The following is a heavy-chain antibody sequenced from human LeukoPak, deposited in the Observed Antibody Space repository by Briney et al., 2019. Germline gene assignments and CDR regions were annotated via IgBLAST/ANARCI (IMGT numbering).Heavy chain of an antibody. CDR2: IIPILGIA. J-gene: IGHJ4*02. CDR3: ARANTKWRGLFDY. V-gene: IGHV1-69*04. Sequence: RRASVKVSCKASGGTFSSYAIGWVRQAPGQGLEWMGRIIPILGIANYAQKFQGRVTITADKSTSTAYMELSSLRSEDTAVYYCARANTKWRGLFDYWGQGTLVTVSS. D-gene: IGHD3-10*01. CDR1: GGTFSSYA.